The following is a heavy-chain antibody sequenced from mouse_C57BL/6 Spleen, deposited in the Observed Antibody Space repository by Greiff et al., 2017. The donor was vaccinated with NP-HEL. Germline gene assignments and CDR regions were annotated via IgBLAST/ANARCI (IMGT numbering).Heavy chain of an antibody. D-gene: IGHD1-1*01. CDR2: INPSTGGT. CDR3: ARTLLGTVVATDY. Sequence: VQLKESGPELVKPGASVKISCKASGYSFTGYYMNWVKQSPEKSLEWIGEINPSTGGTTYNQKFKAKATLTVDKSSSTAYMQLKSLTSEDSAVYYCARTLLGTVVATDYWGQGTTLTVSS. J-gene: IGHJ2*01. CDR1: GYSFTGYY. V-gene: IGHV1-42*01.